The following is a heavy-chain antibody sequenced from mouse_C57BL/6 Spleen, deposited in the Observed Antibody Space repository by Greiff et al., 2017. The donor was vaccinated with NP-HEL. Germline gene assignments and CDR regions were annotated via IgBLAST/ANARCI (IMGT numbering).Heavy chain of an antibody. J-gene: IGHJ2*01. D-gene: IGHD2-3*01. V-gene: IGHV1-64*01. CDR2: IHPNSGST. CDR1: GYTFTSYW. CDR3: AREEGWLLPYFDY. Sequence: VQLQQPGAELVKPGASVKLSCKASGYTFTSYWMHWVKQRPGQGLEWIGMIHPNSGSTNYNEKFKSKATLTVDKSSSTAYMQLSSLTSEDSAVYYCAREEGWLLPYFDYWGQGTTLTVSS.